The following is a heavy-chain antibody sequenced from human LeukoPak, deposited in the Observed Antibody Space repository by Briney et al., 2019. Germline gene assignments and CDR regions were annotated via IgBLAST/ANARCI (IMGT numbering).Heavy chain of an antibody. CDR1: GFTFSDYY. J-gene: IGHJ4*02. CDR2: ISSTSSYI. Sequence: GGSLRLSCAASGFTFSDYYMSWIRQAPGKGLEWVSFISSTSSYIKDADSVKGRFTISRDSAKKSLYLQMNSLRAEDTAVYYCARDSSGWSVDYWGQGTLVTVSS. D-gene: IGHD6-19*01. V-gene: IGHV3-11*05. CDR3: ARDSSGWSVDY.